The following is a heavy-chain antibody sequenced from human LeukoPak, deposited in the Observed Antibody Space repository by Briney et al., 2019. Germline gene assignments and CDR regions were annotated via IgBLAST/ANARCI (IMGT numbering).Heavy chain of an antibody. CDR3: ARDRGVAPFDY. CDR1: GYSFTNYD. CDR2: MNPNSGNT. D-gene: IGHD3-3*01. Sequence: GASVKVSCKASGYSFTNYDINWVRQATGQGLEWMGWMNPNSGNTGYAQKFQGRVIMTTDTSTTTAYMELRSLRSDDTAVYYCARDRGVAPFDYWGQGTLVTVSS. V-gene: IGHV1-8*02. J-gene: IGHJ4*02.